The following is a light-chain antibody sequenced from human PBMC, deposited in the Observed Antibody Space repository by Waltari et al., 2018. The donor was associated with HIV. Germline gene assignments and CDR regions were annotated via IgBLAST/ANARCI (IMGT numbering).Light chain of an antibody. V-gene: IGKV3-11*01. CDR2: DAS. CDR3: QQRTNWPPGT. J-gene: IGKJ4*01. Sequence: EIVLTHSPAPLSLSPGERATLSCRASQSVSSYLAWYQQKPGQAPRLLIYDASNRATGIPARFSGSGSGTDFTLTISSLEPEDFAVYYCQQRTNWPPGTFGGGTKVEIK. CDR1: QSVSSY.